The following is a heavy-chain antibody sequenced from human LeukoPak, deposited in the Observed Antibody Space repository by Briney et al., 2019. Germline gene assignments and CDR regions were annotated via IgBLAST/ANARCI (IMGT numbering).Heavy chain of an antibody. CDR1: GFTFSDYY. CDR3: AGLTWGVGPASTPDWFDP. Sequence: PGGSLRLSCAASGFTFSDYYMCWIRQAPGKGLEWVSYISSSGSTIYYADSVKGRFTISRDNAKNSLYLQMNSLRAEDTAVYYFAGLTWGVGPASTPDWFDPWGQGTLVTVSS. CDR2: ISSSGSTI. V-gene: IGHV3-11*01. D-gene: IGHD2-2*01. J-gene: IGHJ5*01.